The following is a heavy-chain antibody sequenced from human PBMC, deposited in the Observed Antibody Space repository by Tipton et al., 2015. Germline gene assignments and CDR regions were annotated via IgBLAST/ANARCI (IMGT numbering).Heavy chain of an antibody. Sequence: QLVQSGAEVKKPGESVKISCKGSGYSFTSYWIGWVRQMPGKGLEWVGIIHPSDSETKYSPSFEGLVTISADKSTSTAYLQWSSLKASDTAMYYCARRPAGAVEWSLWDYWGQGTLVTVSS. V-gene: IGHV5-51*01. CDR2: IHPSDSET. CDR1: GYSFTSYW. CDR3: ARRPAGAVEWSLWDY. D-gene: IGHD3-3*01. J-gene: IGHJ4*02.